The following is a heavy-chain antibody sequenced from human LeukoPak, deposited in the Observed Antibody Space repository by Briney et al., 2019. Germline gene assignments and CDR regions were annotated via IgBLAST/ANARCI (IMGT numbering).Heavy chain of an antibody. CDR2: IIPIFGTA. Sequence: SVKVSCKASGYTFTSYGISWVRQAPGQGLEWMGGIIPIFGTANHAQKFQGRVTITADKSTSTAYMELSSLRSEDTAVYYCARLRGYSYGPLYYFDYWGQGTLVTVSS. J-gene: IGHJ4*02. CDR3: ARLRGYSYGPLYYFDY. CDR1: GYTFTSYG. V-gene: IGHV1-69*06. D-gene: IGHD5-18*01.